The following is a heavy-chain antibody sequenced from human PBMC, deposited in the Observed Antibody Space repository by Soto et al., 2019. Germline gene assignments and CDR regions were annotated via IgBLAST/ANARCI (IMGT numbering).Heavy chain of an antibody. V-gene: IGHV4-59*01. J-gene: IGHJ4*02. D-gene: IGHD6-13*01. CDR3: ARAGSTWRYFFDY. Sequence: WTWLRQPPGKGLEWVGYVYYSGTTYYNPSLQSRVTISVDTSKNQFSLKVKSVTAADTAIYYCARAGSTWRYFFDYWGQGSLVTVSS. CDR2: VYYSGTT.